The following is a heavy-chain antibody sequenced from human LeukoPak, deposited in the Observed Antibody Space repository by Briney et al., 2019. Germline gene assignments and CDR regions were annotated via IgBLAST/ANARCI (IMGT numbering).Heavy chain of an antibody. D-gene: IGHD3-10*01. J-gene: IGHJ5*02. CDR2: INPNSGGT. Sequence: ASVKVSCKASGYTFTDYYMHWVRQAPGQGLEWMGWINPNSGGTNYAQKFQGRVTMTRDTSISTAYMELSRLRSDDTAVYYCARYYGSGSYYNQNNWFDPWGQGTLVTVSS. V-gene: IGHV1-2*02. CDR1: GYTFTDYY. CDR3: ARYYGSGSYYNQNNWFDP.